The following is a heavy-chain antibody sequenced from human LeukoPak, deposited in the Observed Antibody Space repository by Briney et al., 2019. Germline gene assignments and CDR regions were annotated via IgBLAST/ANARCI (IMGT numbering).Heavy chain of an antibody. Sequence: SVKVSCKASGGTFSSYAIIWVRQAPGQGLEWMGRIIPILGIANYAQKFQGRVTITADKSTSTAYMELSSLRSEDTAVYYCARERRYCSGGSCYIYNWFDPWGQGTLVTVSS. CDR2: IIPILGIA. V-gene: IGHV1-69*04. CDR3: ARERRYCSGGSCYIYNWFDP. D-gene: IGHD2-15*01. J-gene: IGHJ5*02. CDR1: GGTFSSYA.